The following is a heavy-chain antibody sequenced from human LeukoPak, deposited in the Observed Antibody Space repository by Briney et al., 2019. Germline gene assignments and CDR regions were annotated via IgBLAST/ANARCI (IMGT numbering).Heavy chain of an antibody. D-gene: IGHD6-6*01. V-gene: IGHV3-23*01. CDR2: ISGSGASI. CDR3: ATGAIAARPFDY. J-gene: IGHJ4*02. CDR1: GFTIISYA. Sequence: GGSLRLSWAACGFTIISYALSWVRQAPGKGLEWVSAISGSGASIYHADSVKGRFTISRDNSKNTRYLPMNSLRAEDTAVFYCATGAIAARPFDYWGQGTLVTVSS.